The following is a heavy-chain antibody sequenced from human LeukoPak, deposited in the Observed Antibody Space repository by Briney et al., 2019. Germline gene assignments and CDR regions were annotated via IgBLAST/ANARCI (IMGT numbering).Heavy chain of an antibody. Sequence: SETLSLTCTVSGDSISSGTYYWSWIRQPAGKGLEWIGRVYSSGNTNYNPSLKSRVTISIDTSKNQFSLKLSSLTAPDTAAYYCARGVPSSSSNWFDTWGQGTQVTVSS. D-gene: IGHD6-6*01. V-gene: IGHV4-61*02. CDR1: GDSISSGTYY. CDR3: ARGVPSSSSNWFDT. J-gene: IGHJ5*02. CDR2: VYSSGNT.